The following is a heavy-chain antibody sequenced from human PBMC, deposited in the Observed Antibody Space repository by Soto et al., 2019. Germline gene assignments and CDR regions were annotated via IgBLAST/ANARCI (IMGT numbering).Heavy chain of an antibody. V-gene: IGHV4-59*12. D-gene: IGHD6-13*01. J-gene: IGHJ5*02. CDR3: ARERPDGSRLDP. Sequence: SETLSLTCTVAGGTIGSYYWSWIRKPPGKGLEWIGYIYYSGSTNYNPSLKSRVTISVDTSKNQFSLKLSSVTAADTAVYYCARERPDGSRLDPWGQGTLVTV. CDR1: GGTIGSYY. CDR2: IYYSGST.